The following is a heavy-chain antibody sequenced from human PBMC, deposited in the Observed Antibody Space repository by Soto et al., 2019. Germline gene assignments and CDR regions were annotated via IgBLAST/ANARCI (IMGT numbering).Heavy chain of an antibody. D-gene: IGHD3-10*01. CDR1: GFSFSNYW. Sequence: PGGSLRLSCAASGFSFSNYWMSWVRQAPGKGLEWVGNINQDGTGGYYVDSLKGRFTISRDNAKNSLFLQMNNLGAEDTAVYYCASRGSAGIHFDSWGQGSLVTVS. J-gene: IGHJ4*02. V-gene: IGHV3-7*03. CDR3: ASRGSAGIHFDS. CDR2: INQDGTGG.